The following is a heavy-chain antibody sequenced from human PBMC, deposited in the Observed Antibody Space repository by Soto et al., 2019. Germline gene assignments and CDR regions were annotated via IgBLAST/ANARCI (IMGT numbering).Heavy chain of an antibody. CDR1: GFTFSSYG. J-gene: IGHJ6*02. CDR2: IWYDGSNN. CDR3: ARELLGLLWFGESSYGMDV. Sequence: EGSLRLSCEASGFTFSSYGMHRVRQSPRERLKVVEVIWYDGSNNYYGDAGKGRFTSSRDNSKNTLYLQMNSLGAEDTAVYYCARELLGLLWFGESSYGMDVWGQGTTVTVSS. D-gene: IGHD3-10*01. V-gene: IGHV3-33*01.